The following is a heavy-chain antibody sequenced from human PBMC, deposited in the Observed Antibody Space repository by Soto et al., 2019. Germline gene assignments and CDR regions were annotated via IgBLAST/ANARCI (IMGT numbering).Heavy chain of an antibody. CDR1: GFTFSSHP. D-gene: IGHD1-26*01. Sequence: PGGSLRLSCAASGFTFSSHPMHCVRQAPGKGLEWVAVISYDGNNKYYADSVKGRFTISRDNSKNTLYMQMNSLRAEDTAVYYCARKAGATAGDGYFDYCGQGTLVTVSS. CDR2: ISYDGNNK. V-gene: IGHV3-30-3*01. CDR3: ARKAGATAGDGYFDY. J-gene: IGHJ4*02.